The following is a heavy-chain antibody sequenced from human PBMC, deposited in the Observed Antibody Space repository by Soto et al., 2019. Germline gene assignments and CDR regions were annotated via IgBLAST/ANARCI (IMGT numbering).Heavy chain of an antibody. CDR3: ARGVLEWLLRDSYYYYMDV. D-gene: IGHD3-3*01. J-gene: IGHJ6*03. Sequence: QVQLQESGPGLVKPSETLSLTCTVAGDSISSSYWNWIRQAPGKGLEWIGSIDDTGSTNYNPSLKSRVTLSVDPSNTQYSLKLSSGTAADTAVYYCARGVLEWLLRDSYYYYMDVWGKGTTVTVSS. CDR1: GDSISSSY. CDR2: IDDTGST. V-gene: IGHV4-59*01.